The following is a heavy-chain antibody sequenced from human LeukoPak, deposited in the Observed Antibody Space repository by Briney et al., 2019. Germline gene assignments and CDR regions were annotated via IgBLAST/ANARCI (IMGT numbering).Heavy chain of an antibody. V-gene: IGHV3-21*01. D-gene: IGHD5-24*01. Sequence: PGGSLRLSCAASGFTFSSYSMNWVRQAPGKGLEWVSSISSSSSYIYYADSVKGRFTISRDNAKNSLYLQMNSLRAEDTAVYYCARAPYLEMATVNNGYWGQGTLVTVSS. CDR3: ARAPYLEMATVNNGY. J-gene: IGHJ4*02. CDR1: GFTFSSYS. CDR2: ISSSSSYI.